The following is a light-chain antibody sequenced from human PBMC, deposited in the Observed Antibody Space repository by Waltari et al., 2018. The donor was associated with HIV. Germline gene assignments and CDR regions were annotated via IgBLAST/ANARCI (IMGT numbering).Light chain of an antibody. CDR1: QSLFYGPNNKNY. CDR2: WAS. Sequence: IVMTQSPNSLAVSLGERATINCKSSQSLFYGPNNKNYLAWYQQKAGQPPRLLFYWASTRQSGVPDRFSGGGSGADFTLTISSLQAEDVAVYYCQQYYSVPYTFGQGTKLEIK. CDR3: QQYYSVPYT. J-gene: IGKJ2*01. V-gene: IGKV4-1*01.